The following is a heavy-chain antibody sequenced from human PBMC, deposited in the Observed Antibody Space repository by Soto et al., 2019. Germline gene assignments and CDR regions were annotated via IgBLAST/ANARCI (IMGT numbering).Heavy chain of an antibody. Sequence: EVQLLESGGGLVQPGGSLRLSCAASGFTFSSYAMSWVRQAPGKGLEWVSAISGSGGSTYYADSVKGRFTISRDNSKNTLYLQMNILRAEDTAVYYCALPAANYYYYYGMDVWGQGTTVTVSS. J-gene: IGHJ6*02. D-gene: IGHD2-2*01. CDR2: ISGSGGST. CDR1: GFTFSSYA. CDR3: ALPAANYYYYYGMDV. V-gene: IGHV3-23*01.